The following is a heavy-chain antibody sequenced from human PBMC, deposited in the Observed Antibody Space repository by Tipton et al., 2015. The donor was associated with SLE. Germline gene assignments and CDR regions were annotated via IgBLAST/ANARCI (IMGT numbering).Heavy chain of an antibody. CDR1: GFTVSSNY. V-gene: IGHV3-73*01. D-gene: IGHD4-17*01. J-gene: IGHJ4*02. Sequence: GSLRLSCAASGFTVSSNYMSWVRQASGKGLEWVGRIRSKANSYATAYAASVKGRFTISRDDSKNTAYLQMNSLKTEDTAVYYCTRYGYFDYWGQGTLVTVSS. CDR2: IRSKANSYAT. CDR3: TRYGYFDY.